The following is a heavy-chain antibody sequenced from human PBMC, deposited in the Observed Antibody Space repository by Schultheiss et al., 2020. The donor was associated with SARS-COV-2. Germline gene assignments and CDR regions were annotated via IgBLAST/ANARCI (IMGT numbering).Heavy chain of an antibody. V-gene: IGHV3-74*01. D-gene: IGHD6-13*01. CDR3: ARARAEQHLPFSWGPIPHPTTWFDP. CDR1: GFTFRNYW. J-gene: IGHJ5*02. CDR2: INSDGSAS. Sequence: GESLKISCAASGFTFRNYWMHWVRQIPGKGLVWVSRINSDGSASSYADSVKGRFTVSRDNAGNTLYLQMNNLRVEDTAIYYCARARAEQHLPFSWGPIPHPTTWFDPWGPGTLVTVSS.